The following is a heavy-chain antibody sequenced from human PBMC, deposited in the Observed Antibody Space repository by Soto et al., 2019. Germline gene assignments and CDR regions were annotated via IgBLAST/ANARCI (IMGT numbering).Heavy chain of an antibody. D-gene: IGHD3-22*01. Sequence: QVQLVQSGAEVKKPGSSVKVSCKASGGTFSSYAISWVRQAPGQGLEWMGGISPIFGTANYAQKFQGRVTITADESTSTAYMELSSLRSEDTAVYYCARSYYYDSSGYHEYFQHWGQGTLVTVSS. CDR2: ISPIFGTA. CDR3: ARSYYYDSSGYHEYFQH. CDR1: GGTFSSYA. J-gene: IGHJ1*01. V-gene: IGHV1-69*01.